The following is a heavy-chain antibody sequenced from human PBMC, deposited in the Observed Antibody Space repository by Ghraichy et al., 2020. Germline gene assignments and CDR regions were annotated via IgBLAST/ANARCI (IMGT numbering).Heavy chain of an antibody. CDR2: AHYGATT. CDR3: ARQRANYGEWAFDI. J-gene: IGHJ3*02. V-gene: IGHV4-39*07. D-gene: IGHD4-17*01. Sequence: SETLSLTCAVSGDSINSIAYYWGWIRQPPGNGLEWIASAHYGATTYYKPSLKSRVIISVDTSKNHLSLKLSSVTAADTAVYFCARQRANYGEWAFDIWGQGTMVTVSS. CDR1: GDSINSIAYY.